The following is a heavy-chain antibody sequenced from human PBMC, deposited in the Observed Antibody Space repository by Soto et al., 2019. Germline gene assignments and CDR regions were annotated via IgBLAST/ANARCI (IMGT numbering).Heavy chain of an antibody. CDR3: AKDTPYCGGDCYAFDY. Sequence: GGSLRLSCAASGFTFSSYWMHWVRQAPGKGLVWVSRINSGSIGYADSVKGRFTISRDNAKNSLYLQMNSLRAEDTALYYCAKDTPYCGGDCYAFDYWGQGTLVTVSS. V-gene: IGHV3-74*01. J-gene: IGHJ4*02. CDR2: INSGSI. D-gene: IGHD2-21*01. CDR1: GFTFSSYW.